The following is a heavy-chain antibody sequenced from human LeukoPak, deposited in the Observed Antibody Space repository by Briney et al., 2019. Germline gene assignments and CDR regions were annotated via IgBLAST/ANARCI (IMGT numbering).Heavy chain of an antibody. D-gene: IGHD6-19*01. CDR3: ARSPGDSSGWYLD. CDR2: ISSSGSTI. V-gene: IGHV3-48*03. Sequence: GGSLRLPCAASGFTFSSYEMNWVRQAPGKGLEWVSYISSSGSTIYYADSVEGRFTISRDNAKNSLYLQMNSLRAEDTAVYYCARSPGDSSGWYLDWGQGTLVTVSS. J-gene: IGHJ4*02. CDR1: GFTFSSYE.